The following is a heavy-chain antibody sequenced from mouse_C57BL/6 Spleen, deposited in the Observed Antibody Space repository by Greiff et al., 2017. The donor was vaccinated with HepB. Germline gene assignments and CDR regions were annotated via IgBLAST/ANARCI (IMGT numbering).Heavy chain of an antibody. CDR3: ARNRILYDGYSYFDY. D-gene: IGHD2-3*01. J-gene: IGHJ2*01. V-gene: IGHV2-2*01. Sequence: VQGVESGPGLVQPSQSLSITCTVSGFSLTSYGVHWVRQSPGKGLEWLGVIWSGGSTDYNAAFISRLSISKDNSKSQVFFKMNSLQADDTAIYYCARNRILYDGYSYFDYWGQGTTLTVSS. CDR1: GFSLTSYG. CDR2: IWSGGST.